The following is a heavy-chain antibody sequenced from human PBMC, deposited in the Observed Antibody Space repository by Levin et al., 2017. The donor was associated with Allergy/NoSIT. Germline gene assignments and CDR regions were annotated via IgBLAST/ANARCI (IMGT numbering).Heavy chain of an antibody. J-gene: IGHJ4*02. CDR2: IYTGSKT. Sequence: GGSLRLSCAVSGFAVSNTYMNWVRHVPGKGLQWVSIIYTGSKTSYADSVQGRFTVSRDNSKNTVYLQMNSLRADDTAIYYCARLHSEHFDFWRGYPLGHFDFWCQGTPVTVSS. CDR3: ARLHSEHFDFWRGYPLGHFDF. CDR1: GFAVSNTY. D-gene: IGHD3-3*01. V-gene: IGHV3-53*01.